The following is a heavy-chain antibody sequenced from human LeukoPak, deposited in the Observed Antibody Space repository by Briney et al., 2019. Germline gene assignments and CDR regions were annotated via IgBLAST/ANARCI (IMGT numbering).Heavy chain of an antibody. V-gene: IGHV4-59*08. J-gene: IGHJ4*02. CDR3: ARSAPSPHRPTDNFDY. CDR2: IYYSGGS. CDR1: GGSISSYY. Sequence: SETLSLTCTVSGGSISSYYWSWIRQPPGKGLDWIGYIYYSGGSNYSPSLKSQVTISVDTSRNHFSLKLSSVPAADTAVYYCARSAPSPHRPTDNFDYWGQGTLVTVSS.